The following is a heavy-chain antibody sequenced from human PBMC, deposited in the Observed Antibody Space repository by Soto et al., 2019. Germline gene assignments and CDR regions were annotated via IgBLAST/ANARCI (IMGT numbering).Heavy chain of an antibody. Sequence: QVQLVESGGGVVQPGKSLRLSCAASGFTFSSYAMHWARQAPGKGLEWVTVISIRGGDEYYAESVRGRFTISRDDSKNTLYLQMDRLRVEDAAVYYGARGTIVARQHLDYWGQGTLVTVSS. J-gene: IGHJ4*02. V-gene: IGHV3-30*03. CDR2: ISIRGGDE. CDR3: ARGTIVARQHLDY. D-gene: IGHD6-6*01. CDR1: GFTFSSYA.